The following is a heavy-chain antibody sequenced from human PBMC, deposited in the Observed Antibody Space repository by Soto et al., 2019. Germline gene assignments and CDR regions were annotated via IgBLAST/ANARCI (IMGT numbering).Heavy chain of an antibody. CDR1: GCTFSSYA. CDR2: VSGSGCST. Sequence: PGGSLLRSWSPSGCTFSSYASSWVRTAPGRGLQGVSDVSGSGCSTYCAYSVKGRVTITRDNSKLALCRLMSSRRAEDTAVYSCAKALRFGTVPYFDYWGQGTLVTVSS. D-gene: IGHD3-10*01. V-gene: IGHV3-23*01. CDR3: AKALRFGTVPYFDY. J-gene: IGHJ4*02.